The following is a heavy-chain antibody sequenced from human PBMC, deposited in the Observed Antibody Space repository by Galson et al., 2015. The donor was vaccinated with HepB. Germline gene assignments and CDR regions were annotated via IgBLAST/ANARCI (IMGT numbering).Heavy chain of an antibody. D-gene: IGHD3-10*01. V-gene: IGHV4-30-4*01. J-gene: IGHJ4*02. CDR3: ARTRGVDDFFDY. Sequence: LSLTCTVSGGSISSGDYYWSWIRQPPGKGLEWIGYIYYSGSTNYNPSFKSRVTILVDTSKNQFSLKLSSVTAADTAVYYCARTRGVDDFFDYWGQGTLVTVSS. CDR2: IYYSGST. CDR1: GGSISSGDYY.